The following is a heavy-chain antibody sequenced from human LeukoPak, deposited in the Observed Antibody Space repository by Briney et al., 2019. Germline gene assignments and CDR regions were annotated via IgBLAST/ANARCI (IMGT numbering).Heavy chain of an antibody. D-gene: IGHD6-19*01. Sequence: GSVKVSCKASGYTFTGYYMHWVRQAPRQGLEWMGWINPNSGGTNYAQKFQGRVTMTRDTSISTAYMELSRLRSDDTAVYYCASLDSSGGTASLWGQGTLVTVSS. CDR1: GYTFTGYY. V-gene: IGHV1-2*02. J-gene: IGHJ4*02. CDR3: ASLDSSGGTASL. CDR2: INPNSGGT.